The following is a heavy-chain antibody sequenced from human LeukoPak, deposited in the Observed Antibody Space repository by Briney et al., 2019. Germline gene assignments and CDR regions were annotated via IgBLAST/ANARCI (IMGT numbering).Heavy chain of an antibody. D-gene: IGHD2-15*01. Sequence: SQTLSLTCTVSGGSISSGSYYWSWIRQPAGKGLEWIGRIYTSGSTNYNPSLKSRVTISVDTSKNQFSLKLSSVTAADTAVYYCARDNARIDAFYIWGQGTMVTVSS. CDR3: ARDNARIDAFYI. CDR1: GGSISSGSYY. CDR2: IYTSGST. V-gene: IGHV4-61*02. J-gene: IGHJ3*02.